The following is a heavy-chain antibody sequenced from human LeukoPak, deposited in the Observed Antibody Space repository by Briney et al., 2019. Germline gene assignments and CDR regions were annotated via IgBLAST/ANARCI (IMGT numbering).Heavy chain of an antibody. D-gene: IGHD5-18*01. Sequence: PGGSLRLSCAASGFTFSSYGMSWVRQAPGKGLEWVSAISGSGGSAYYADSVKGRFTISRDNSKNTLYLQMNSLRAEDTAVYYCANTGYSYGYVRPDYWGQGTLVTVSS. J-gene: IGHJ4*02. CDR1: GFTFSSYG. CDR3: ANTGYSYGYVRPDY. CDR2: ISGSGGSA. V-gene: IGHV3-23*01.